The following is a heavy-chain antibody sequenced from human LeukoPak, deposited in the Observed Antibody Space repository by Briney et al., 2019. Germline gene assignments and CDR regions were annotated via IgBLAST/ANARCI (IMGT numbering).Heavy chain of an antibody. CDR2: INPSGGST. D-gene: IGHD3-3*01. CDR1: GYTFTSYY. Sequence: ASVKVSCKASGYTFTSYYMHWVRQAPGQGLEWMGIINPSGGSTSYAQKFQGRVTMTRDTSTSTVYMELSSLRSEDTAVYYCARGYPGYYDLWSGYYNFDYWGQGTLVTVSS. V-gene: IGHV1-46*01. CDR3: ARGYPGYYDLWSGYYNFDY. J-gene: IGHJ4*02.